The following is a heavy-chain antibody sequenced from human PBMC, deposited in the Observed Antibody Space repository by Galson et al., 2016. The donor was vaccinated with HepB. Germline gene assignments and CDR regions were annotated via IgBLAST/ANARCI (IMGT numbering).Heavy chain of an antibody. CDR2: ISRNGGRE. D-gene: IGHD5-18*01. J-gene: IGHJ6*02. CDR3: VKAMTTMDSYGMDV. V-gene: IGHV3-64D*06. Sequence: SLRLSCAASGFTFSSYAMHWVRQAPGKGLEYVSGISRNGGREYNADSRFTISRDNSKNMLYLQMSSLRPEDTAVYYCVKAMTTMDSYGMDVWGQGTPVTVSS. CDR1: GFTFSSYA.